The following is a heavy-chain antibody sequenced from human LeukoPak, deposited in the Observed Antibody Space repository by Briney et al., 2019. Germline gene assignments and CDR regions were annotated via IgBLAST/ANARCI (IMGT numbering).Heavy chain of an antibody. Sequence: ASVKVSCKASGYTFTTYAMNWLRQAPGQGLEWMGWIDTNTGNPTYAQGFTGRFVFSLDSSVTTAYLQVSSLKADDTAVYYCARDGYGDDAFDFWGQGTMVTVSS. CDR3: ARDGYGDDAFDF. V-gene: IGHV7-4-1*02. CDR2: IDTNTGNP. J-gene: IGHJ3*01. D-gene: IGHD4-17*01. CDR1: GYTFTTYA.